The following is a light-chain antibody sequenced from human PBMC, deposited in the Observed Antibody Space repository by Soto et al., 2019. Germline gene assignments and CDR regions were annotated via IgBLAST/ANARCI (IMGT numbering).Light chain of an antibody. CDR1: QSITRN. CDR3: QQYTGPPTT. V-gene: IGKV3-15*01. J-gene: IGKJ5*01. CDR2: GAS. Sequence: EMVMTQSPATLSVYPGERATLSCRASQSITRNLAWYQQSPGQAPRLLIYGASTRATGIPARFSGSGSGTDFTLTITRLEPEDSAVYFCQQYTGPPTTFGQGTRLEIK.